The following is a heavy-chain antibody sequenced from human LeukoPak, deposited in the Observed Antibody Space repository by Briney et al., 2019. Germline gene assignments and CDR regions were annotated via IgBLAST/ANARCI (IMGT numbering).Heavy chain of an antibody. D-gene: IGHD6-19*01. CDR3: ASGGAVAGDYYYGMDV. CDR1: GYTFTSYG. V-gene: IGHV1-18*01. CDR2: ISAYNGNT. Sequence: ASVKVSRKASGYTFTSYGISWVRQAPGQGLEWMGWISAYNGNTNYAQKLQGRVTMTTDTSTSTAYMELRGLRSDDTAVYYCASGGAVAGDYYYGMDVWGQGTTVTVSS. J-gene: IGHJ6*02.